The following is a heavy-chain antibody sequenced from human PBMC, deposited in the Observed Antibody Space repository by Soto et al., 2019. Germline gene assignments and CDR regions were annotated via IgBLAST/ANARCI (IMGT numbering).Heavy chain of an antibody. CDR2: INHLGSI. Sequence: SETLSLTCVVSGGSLSDYFWSWIRQPPGMALEWIGEINHLGSINYNPSLKSRVTMSVDTSKNQFSLTLNSATAADTATYYCARGGISHWAYFYYMDVWDRGTTVTVSS. D-gene: IGHD2-21*01. CDR3: ARGGISHWAYFYYMDV. V-gene: IGHV4-34*01. CDR1: GGSLSDYF. J-gene: IGHJ6*03.